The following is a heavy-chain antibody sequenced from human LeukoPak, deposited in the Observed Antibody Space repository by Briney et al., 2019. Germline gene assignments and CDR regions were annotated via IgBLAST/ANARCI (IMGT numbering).Heavy chain of an antibody. CDR2: ISWNSGSI. CDR1: GFTFDDYA. D-gene: IGHD6-13*01. CDR3: AKDMRRLAAAGTSFDI. V-gene: IGHV3-9*03. Sequence: PGGSLRLSCAASGFTFDDYAMHWVRQAPGKGLEWVSGISWNSGSIGYADSVKGRFTISRDNAKNSLYLQMNSLRAEDVALYYCAKDMRRLAAAGTSFDIWGQGTMVTVSS. J-gene: IGHJ3*02.